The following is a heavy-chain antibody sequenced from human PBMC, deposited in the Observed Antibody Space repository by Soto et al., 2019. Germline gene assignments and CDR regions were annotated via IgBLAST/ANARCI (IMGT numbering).Heavy chain of an antibody. V-gene: IGHV3-13*01. CDR2: IGTAGDT. Sequence: GGSLRLSCAASGFTFSSYDMHWVRQATGKGLEWVSSIGTAGDTYYPGSVKGRFTISRENAKNSLYLQMNSLRAGDTAVYYCARGGSSSWFYYYYYMDVWGKGTTGTVSS. CDR3: ARGGSSSWFYYYYYMDV. CDR1: GFTFSSYD. D-gene: IGHD6-13*01. J-gene: IGHJ6*03.